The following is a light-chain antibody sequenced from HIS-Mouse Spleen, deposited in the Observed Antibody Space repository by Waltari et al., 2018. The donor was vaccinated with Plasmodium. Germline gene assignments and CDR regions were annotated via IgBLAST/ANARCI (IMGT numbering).Light chain of an antibody. CDR1: KLGDKY. V-gene: IGLV3-1*01. CDR3: QAWDSSTVV. CDR2: QDS. Sequence: SYELTQPPSVSVSPGQTASITCSGDKLGDKYACWYQQKPGQSPVLVIYQDSKQPSGIPGRFSGSNSGNTATLTISGTQAMDEADYYCQAWDSSTVVFGGGTKLTVL. J-gene: IGLJ2*01.